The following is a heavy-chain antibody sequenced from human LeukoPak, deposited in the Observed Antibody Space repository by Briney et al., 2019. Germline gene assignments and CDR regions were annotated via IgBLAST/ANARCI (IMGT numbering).Heavy chain of an antibody. Sequence: GGSLRLSCAASGFTFSSYSMNWVRQAPGKGLEWVSSISSSSSYIYYADSVKGRFTISRDNAKNSLYLQMNSLRAEDTAVYYCARGTSSSDYSRLYYFDYWGQGTLDTVSS. CDR1: GFTFSSYS. D-gene: IGHD3-22*01. CDR3: ARGTSSSDYSRLYYFDY. CDR2: ISSSSSYI. J-gene: IGHJ4*02. V-gene: IGHV3-21*01.